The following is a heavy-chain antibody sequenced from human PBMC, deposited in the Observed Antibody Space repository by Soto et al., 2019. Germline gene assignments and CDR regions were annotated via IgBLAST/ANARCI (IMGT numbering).Heavy chain of an antibody. Sequence: GGSLRLSCAASGFTFSSYAMHWVRQAPGKGLEWVAVISYDGSNKYYADSVKGRFTISRDNSKNTLYLQMNSLRAEDTAVYYCARDRRRGSSSPLFHFDYWGHGTLVNVSS. J-gene: IGHJ4*01. D-gene: IGHD6-6*01. CDR2: ISYDGSNK. V-gene: IGHV3-30-3*01. CDR1: GFTFSSYA. CDR3: ARDRRRGSSSPLFHFDY.